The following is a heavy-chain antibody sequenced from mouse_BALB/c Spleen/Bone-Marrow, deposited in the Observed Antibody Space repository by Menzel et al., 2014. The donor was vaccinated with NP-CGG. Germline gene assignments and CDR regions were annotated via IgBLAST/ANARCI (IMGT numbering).Heavy chain of an antibody. Sequence: EVKLVESGAELVKPGASVKLSCTASGFNIKNTYIHWVKQRPEQGLEWIGRIDPANVNTKYDPKFHGKATITADTSSNTAYLQLSSLTSEDTAVYYCATYYYGSSLFAYWGQGTLVTVSA. V-gene: IGHV14-3*02. CDR1: GFNIKNTY. J-gene: IGHJ3*01. D-gene: IGHD1-1*01. CDR3: ATYYYGSSLFAY. CDR2: IDPANVNT.